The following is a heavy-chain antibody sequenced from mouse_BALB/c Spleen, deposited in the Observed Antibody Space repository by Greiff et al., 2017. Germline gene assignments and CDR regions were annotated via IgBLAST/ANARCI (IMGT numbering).Heavy chain of an antibody. V-gene: IGHV2-9*02. D-gene: IGHD2-1*01. CDR3: ARGYYGNYGAMDY. CDR1: GFSLTSYG. Sequence: QVQLQESGPGLVAPSPCLSITCTVSGFSLTSYGVHWVRQPPGKGLEWLGVIWAGGSTNYNSALMSSLSISKDNSKSQVFLKMNSLQTVDTAMYYCARGYYGNYGAMDYWGQGTSVTVSS. J-gene: IGHJ4*01. CDR2: IWAGGST.